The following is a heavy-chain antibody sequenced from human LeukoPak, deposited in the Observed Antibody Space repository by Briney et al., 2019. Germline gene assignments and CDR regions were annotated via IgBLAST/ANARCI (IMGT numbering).Heavy chain of an antibody. CDR2: INPSGGST. D-gene: IGHD6-13*01. CDR1: GYTFTSYY. J-gene: IGHJ5*02. CDR3: ARDFLQQQLVRHWFDP. Sequence: ASVKGSCKASGYTFTSYYMHWVRQAPGQGLEWMGIINPSGGSTSYAQKFQGRVTMTRDTSTSTVYMELSSLRSEDTAVYYCARDFLQQQLVRHWFDPWGQGTLVTVSS. V-gene: IGHV1-46*01.